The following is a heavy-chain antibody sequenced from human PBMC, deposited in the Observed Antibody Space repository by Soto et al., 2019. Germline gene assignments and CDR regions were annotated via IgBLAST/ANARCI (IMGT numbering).Heavy chain of an antibody. V-gene: IGHV3-30-3*01. Sequence: SLRLSCAASGFTFSSYAMHWVRQAPGKGLEWVAVISYDGSNKYYADSVKGRFTISRDNSKNTLYLQMNSLRAEDTAVYYCARGHYDSSGYTFDSWGQGTLVTVSS. CDR1: GFTFSSYA. D-gene: IGHD3-22*01. CDR3: ARGHYDSSGYTFDS. J-gene: IGHJ4*02. CDR2: ISYDGSNK.